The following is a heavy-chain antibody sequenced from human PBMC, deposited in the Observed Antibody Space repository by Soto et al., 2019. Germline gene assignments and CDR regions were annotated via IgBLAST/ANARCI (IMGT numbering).Heavy chain of an antibody. J-gene: IGHJ5*02. CDR1: GGSISNYY. CDR3: ARVWYSCHIAWSDP. D-gene: IGHD6-13*01. Sequence: QVQLQESGPGLVKPSETLSLTCTVSGGSISNYYGSWIRQPPGKGLEWIGYIYYSGSTNYNPSLKSRVTISVDTSKNQFSLKLSSVTAADTAVYYCARVWYSCHIAWSDPWGQGTLVTVSS. CDR2: IYYSGST. V-gene: IGHV4-59*01.